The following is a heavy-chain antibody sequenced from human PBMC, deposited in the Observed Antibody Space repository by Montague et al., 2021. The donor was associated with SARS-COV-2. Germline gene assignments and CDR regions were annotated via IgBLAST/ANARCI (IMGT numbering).Heavy chain of an antibody. V-gene: IGHV4-4*02. J-gene: IGHJ4*02. CDR3: ASVGGYVNSPPL. CDR1: GGSISISNW. CDR2: ISESGRT. Sequence: SETLSLTCAVSGGSISISNWWSWVRQPPGKGLEWIGEISESGRTNYNPSLESRVTISVDKSKKHFSLNLSSVTAADTAVYYCASVGGYVNSPPLWGQGTLVTVSS. D-gene: IGHD4-23*01.